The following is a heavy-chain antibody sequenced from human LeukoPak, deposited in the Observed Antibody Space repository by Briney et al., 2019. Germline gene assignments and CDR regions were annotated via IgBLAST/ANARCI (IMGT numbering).Heavy chain of an antibody. Sequence: GGSLRLSCAASGFTFSSYAMSWVRQAPGKGLEWVSAISGSGGSTYYADSVKGRFTISGDNSKNTLYLQMNSLRAEDTAVYYCAKDNYDILTGYRSRIVWGQGTLVTVSS. D-gene: IGHD3-9*01. CDR3: AKDNYDILTGYRSRIV. CDR2: ISGSGGST. V-gene: IGHV3-23*01. J-gene: IGHJ4*02. CDR1: GFTFSSYA.